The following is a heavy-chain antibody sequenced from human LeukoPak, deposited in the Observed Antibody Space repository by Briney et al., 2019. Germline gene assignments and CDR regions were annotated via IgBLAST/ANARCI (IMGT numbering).Heavy chain of an antibody. V-gene: IGHV3-7*03. J-gene: IGHJ4*02. CDR1: GFTFSNYW. CDR2: INQDGSDK. Sequence: PGGSLRLSCAASGFTFSNYWMTWVRQAPGEGLEWVGNINQDGSDKYYVDSVKGRFSISRDNTKNSLFLQMNSLRAEDTAVYYCVVTWTRGDHWGQGTLVTVSS. CDR3: VVTWTRGDH. D-gene: IGHD2-21*01.